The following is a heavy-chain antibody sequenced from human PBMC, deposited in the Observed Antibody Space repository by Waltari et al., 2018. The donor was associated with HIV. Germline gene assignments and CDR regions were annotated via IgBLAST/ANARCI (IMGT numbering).Heavy chain of an antibody. D-gene: IGHD1-26*01. CDR3: TRPRWELSYYYYGMDV. CDR1: GFTFSGSA. Sequence: EVQLVESGGGLVQPGGSLKLSCAASGFTFSGSAMHWVRQASGKGLEWVGRIRSKANSYATAYAASVKGRFTISRDDSKNTAYLQINSLKTEDTAVYYCTRPRWELSYYYYGMDVWGQGTTVTVSS. V-gene: IGHV3-73*02. J-gene: IGHJ6*02. CDR2: IRSKANSYAT.